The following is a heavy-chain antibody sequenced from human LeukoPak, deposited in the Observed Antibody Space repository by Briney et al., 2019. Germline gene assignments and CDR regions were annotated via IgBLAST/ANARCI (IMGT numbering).Heavy chain of an antibody. D-gene: IGHD4-11*01. CDR2: ISSSGGST. J-gene: IGHJ4*02. V-gene: IGHV3-23*01. CDR1: GFTFDDYA. CDR3: AKGHSNYDY. Sequence: PGGSLRLSCAASGFTFDDYAMSWVRQAPGKGLEWVSAISSSGGSTYYADSVKGRFTISRDNSKNTLYLQMNSLRAEDTAVYYCAKGHSNYDYWGQGTLVTVSS.